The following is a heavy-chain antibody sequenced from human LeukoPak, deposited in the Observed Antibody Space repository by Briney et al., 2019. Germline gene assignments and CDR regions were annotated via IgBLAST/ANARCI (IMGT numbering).Heavy chain of an antibody. Sequence: SETLSLTCTVSGGSISSSSYYWGWIRQPPGKGLEWIGSIYYSGSTYYNPSLKSRVTISVDTSKNQFSLKLSSVTAADTAGYYCARDGYYYDSSGYYGDYWGQGTLVTVSS. J-gene: IGHJ4*02. D-gene: IGHD3-22*01. CDR1: GGSISSSSYY. CDR2: IYYSGST. V-gene: IGHV4-39*07. CDR3: ARDGYYYDSSGYYGDY.